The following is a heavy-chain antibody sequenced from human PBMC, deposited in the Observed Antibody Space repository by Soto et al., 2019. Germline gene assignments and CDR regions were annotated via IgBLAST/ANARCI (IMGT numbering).Heavy chain of an antibody. V-gene: IGHV5-51*01. CDR3: ERQIYVSDTGPNFQYYFDS. CDR1: GYIFTHHW. J-gene: IGHJ4*02. CDR2: IHPSDSET. Sequence: GESLKISCQVSGYIFTHHWIGWVRQTPGKGLEWMGIIHPSDSETIYSPSFQGQVTISAAKATNTAYLQWSTLKASDTAMYYCERQIYVSDTGPNFQYYFDSWGQGTTVTVSS. D-gene: IGHD5-18*01.